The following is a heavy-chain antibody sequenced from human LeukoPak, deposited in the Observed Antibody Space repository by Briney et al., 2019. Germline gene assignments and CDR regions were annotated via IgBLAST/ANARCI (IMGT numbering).Heavy chain of an antibody. CDR2: IYYSGST. J-gene: IGHJ4*02. CDR3: ARSSSWAIDY. Sequence: SETLSLTCTVSGGSISSYYWSWIRQPPGKGLEWIGYIYYSGSTNYNPSLKSRVTISVDTSKNQFSLKLSSVTAADTAVYYGARSSSWAIDYWGQGTLVTVSS. D-gene: IGHD6-13*01. V-gene: IGHV4-59*08. CDR1: GGSISSYY.